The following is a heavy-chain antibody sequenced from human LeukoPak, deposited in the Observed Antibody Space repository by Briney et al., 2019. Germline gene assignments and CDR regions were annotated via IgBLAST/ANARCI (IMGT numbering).Heavy chain of an antibody. CDR1: GYSFTSYW. D-gene: IGHD3-9*01. CDR2: IYPGDSDT. V-gene: IGHV5-51*01. Sequence: GESLKISCKGSGYSFTSYWIGWVRQMPGKGLEWMGIIYPGDSDTRHSPSFQGQVTISADKSISTAYLQWSSLKASDTAMYYCARHALSLTGYYKEVNWFDPWGQGTLVTVSS. CDR3: ARHALSLTGYYKEVNWFDP. J-gene: IGHJ5*02.